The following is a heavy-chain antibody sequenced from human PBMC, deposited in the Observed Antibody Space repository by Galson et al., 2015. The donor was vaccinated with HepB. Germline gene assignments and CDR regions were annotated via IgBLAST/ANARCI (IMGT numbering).Heavy chain of an antibody. CDR2: IFAGGGST. CDR1: GYTFTSNG. V-gene: IGHV1-46*01. J-gene: IGHJ4*02. Sequence: SVKVSCKASGYTFTSNGISWVRQTPRQGPEWMGKIFAGGGSTRYAERFQGRVTLTRDSSTSTIYMEVSSPRSDDTAVYYCARETPDTYYFDYWGQGTLVTVSS. D-gene: IGHD2-15*01. CDR3: ARETPDTYYFDY.